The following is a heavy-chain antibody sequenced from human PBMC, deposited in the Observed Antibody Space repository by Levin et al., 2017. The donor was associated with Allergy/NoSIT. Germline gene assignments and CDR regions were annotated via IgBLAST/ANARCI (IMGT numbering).Heavy chain of an antibody. V-gene: IGHV3-7*01. J-gene: IGHJ4*01. Sequence: PGGSLRLSCAVSGFTFTRNWMSWVRQPPGKGLEWVAMIKQDGREERYVASVRGRFIISTDRAKNSLFLQMNNVRDEDTAIYYCACLDSVVFTTRDYWGQGTLVTVSS. CDR3: ACLDSVVFTTRDY. D-gene: IGHD3-22*01. CDR1: GFTFTRNW. CDR2: IKQDGREE.